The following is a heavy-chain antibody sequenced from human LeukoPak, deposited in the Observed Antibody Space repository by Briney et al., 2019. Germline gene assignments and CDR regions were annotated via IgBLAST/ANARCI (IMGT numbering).Heavy chain of an antibody. D-gene: IGHD2-15*01. CDR1: GGSISSYY. Sequence: SETLSLTCTVSGGSISSYYWSWIRQPPGKGLEWIGYIYYSGSTNYNPSLKSRVTISVDTSKNQFSLKLSSVTAADTAVYYCARHVSVHYSSFDYWGRGTLVTVSS. V-gene: IGHV4-59*01. J-gene: IGHJ4*02. CDR2: IYYSGST. CDR3: ARHVSVHYSSFDY.